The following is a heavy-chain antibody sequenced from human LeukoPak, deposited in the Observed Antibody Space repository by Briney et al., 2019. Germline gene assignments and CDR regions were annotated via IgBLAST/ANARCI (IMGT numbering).Heavy chain of an antibody. CDR2: IWYDGSNK. V-gene: IGHV3-33*01. J-gene: IGHJ4*02. Sequence: GGSLRLSCAASGFTFSSYGMHWVRQAPGKGLEWVAVIWYDGSNKYYADSVKGRFTISRDNSKNTLYLQMNSLRAEDTAVYYCARDKRDSSYFDYWGQGTPVTVSS. CDR3: ARDKRDSSYFDY. CDR1: GFTFSSYG. D-gene: IGHD3-22*01.